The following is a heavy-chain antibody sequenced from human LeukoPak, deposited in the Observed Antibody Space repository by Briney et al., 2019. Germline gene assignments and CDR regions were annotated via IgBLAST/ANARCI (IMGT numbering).Heavy chain of an antibody. V-gene: IGHV3-48*03. CDR2: ISSSGSTI. J-gene: IGHJ6*04. CDR3: ARDPSNYDILTGAYYYYYGMDV. Sequence: GSLRLSCAASGFTFSSYEMNWVRQAPGKGLEWVSYISSSGSTIYYADSVKGRFTISRDNAKNSLYLQMNSLGAEDTAVYYCARDPSNYDILTGAYYYYYGMDVWGKGTTVTVSS. CDR1: GFTFSSYE. D-gene: IGHD3-9*01.